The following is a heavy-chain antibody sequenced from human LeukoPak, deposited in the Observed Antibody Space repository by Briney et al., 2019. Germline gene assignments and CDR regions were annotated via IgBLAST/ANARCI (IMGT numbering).Heavy chain of an antibody. J-gene: IGHJ3*02. CDR1: GGSFSGYY. V-gene: IGHV4-34*01. CDR3: ARGVGLRSDFDI. D-gene: IGHD3-3*01. Sequence: SETLSLTCAVYGGSFSGYYRRWIRQPPGKGLEWIGEINHSGRTNYNPSLKSRVTISVDTSKNQFSLKVSSVTAADTAVYYCARGVGLRSDFDIWGQGTMVTVSS. CDR2: INHSGRT.